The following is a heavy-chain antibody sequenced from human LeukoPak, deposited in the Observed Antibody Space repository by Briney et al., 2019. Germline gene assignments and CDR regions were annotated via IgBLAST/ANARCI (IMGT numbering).Heavy chain of an antibody. CDR3: VRGYSFGPYGMDV. V-gene: IGHV3-64D*09. Sequence: GGSLRLSCSASGFPYSSQAMHWRRQAPGKGLEYVSGISDSGGSTYYADSVKGRFTISRDNSKNTLYLQMSSLRAEDTAVYFCVRGYSFGPYGMDVWGQGTTVTVSS. J-gene: IGHJ6*02. CDR2: ISDSGGST. D-gene: IGHD2-15*01. CDR1: GFPYSSQA.